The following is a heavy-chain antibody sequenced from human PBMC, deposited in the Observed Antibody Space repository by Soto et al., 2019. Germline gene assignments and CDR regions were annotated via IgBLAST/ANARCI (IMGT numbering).Heavy chain of an antibody. Sequence: ESLKISCKGSGYSFTSYWIGCVRQMPGKGLEWMGIIYPGDSDTRYSPSFQGQVTISADKSISTAYLQWSSLKASDTAMYYCARTNYDILTGQYYYYGMDGWGQGTTVTVSS. CDR1: GYSFTSYW. D-gene: IGHD3-9*01. CDR2: IYPGDSDT. V-gene: IGHV5-51*01. J-gene: IGHJ6*02. CDR3: ARTNYDILTGQYYYYGMDG.